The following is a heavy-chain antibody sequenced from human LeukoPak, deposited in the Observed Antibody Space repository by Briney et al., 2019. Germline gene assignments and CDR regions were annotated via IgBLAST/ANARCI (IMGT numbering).Heavy chain of an antibody. CDR3: ARGSWSCYYFDY. D-gene: IGHD4/OR15-4a*01. CDR2: IYNDGST. Sequence: GGSLRLSCAASGFTVSSNYMSWVRQAPGKGLEWVSVIYNDGSTYYEDSVKGRFTITRDNSKNTLYLQMNSLRAEDTAVYYCARGSWSCYYFDYWGQGTLVTVSS. V-gene: IGHV3-66*01. J-gene: IGHJ4*02. CDR1: GFTVSSNY.